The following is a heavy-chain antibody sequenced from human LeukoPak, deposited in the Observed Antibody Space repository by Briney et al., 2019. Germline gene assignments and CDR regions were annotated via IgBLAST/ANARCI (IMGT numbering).Heavy chain of an antibody. Sequence: SETLSLTCTVSGGSISSYYWSWIRQPLGKGLEWIGYIYYSGSTNYNPSLKSRVTISVDTSKNQFSLKLSSVTAADTAVYYCARDPAPRIVGAAHYFDYWGQGTLVTVSS. V-gene: IGHV4-59*01. CDR3: ARDPAPRIVGAAHYFDY. CDR2: IYYSGST. CDR1: GGSISSYY. D-gene: IGHD1-26*01. J-gene: IGHJ4*02.